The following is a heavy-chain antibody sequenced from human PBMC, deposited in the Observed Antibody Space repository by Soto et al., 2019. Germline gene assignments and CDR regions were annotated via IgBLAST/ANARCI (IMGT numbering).Heavy chain of an antibody. D-gene: IGHD6-13*01. CDR2: IIPIFGTA. J-gene: IGHJ6*02. CDR1: GGTFSSYA. CDR3: TRQREQLARGYYYYYGMDV. Sequence: GASVKVSCKASGGTFSSYAISWVRQAPGQGLEWMGGIIPIFGTANYAQKFQGRVTITADESTSTAYMELSSLRSEDTAVYYCTRQREQLARGYYYYYGMDVWGQGTTVTVSS. V-gene: IGHV1-69*13.